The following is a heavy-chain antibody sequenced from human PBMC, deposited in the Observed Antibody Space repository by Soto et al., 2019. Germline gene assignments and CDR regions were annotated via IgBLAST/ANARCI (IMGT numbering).Heavy chain of an antibody. CDR1: GYTFTSYG. CDR2: ISAHNGNT. D-gene: IGHD1-1*01. J-gene: IGHJ4*02. Sequence: QVHLVQSGAEVKKPGASVKVSCKASGYTFTSYGITWVRQATGQGLEWMGWISAHNGNTDYLQKIQGRVIVTRDTSTSTAYMELRSLISDDTAVYYCARGRYGDYWGQGALVTVSS. V-gene: IGHV1-18*01. CDR3: ARGRYGDY.